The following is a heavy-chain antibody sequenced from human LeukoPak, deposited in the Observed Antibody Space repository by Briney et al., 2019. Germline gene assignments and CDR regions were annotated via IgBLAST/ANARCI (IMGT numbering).Heavy chain of an antibody. V-gene: IGHV4-59*01. D-gene: IGHD2-15*01. CDR3: ARYYCGTSCYHFDS. CDR2: IHSSGST. Sequence: SETLSLTCTVSGGSISGYYWSWIRQPPGKGLEWIGYIHSSGSTDCNPSLKSRVTISVDTSKNQFSLKLGSVTAADTAVYYCARYYCGTSCYHFDSWGQGTLVTVSS. J-gene: IGHJ4*02. CDR1: GGSISGYY.